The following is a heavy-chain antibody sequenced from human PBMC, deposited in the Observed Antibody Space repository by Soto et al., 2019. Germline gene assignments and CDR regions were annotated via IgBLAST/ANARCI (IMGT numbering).Heavy chain of an antibody. CDR1: GYSFTSYW. Sequence: PGDSLTISCKGSGYSFTSYWIGWVRQMPGKGLEWMGRIDPSDSYTNYSPSFQGHVTISADKSISTAYLQWSSLKASDTAMDYCAKWGTLPSCRGYYDYYGMDVWGQGTTVTVSS. V-gene: IGHV5-10-1*01. CDR3: AKWGTLPSCRGYYDYYGMDV. D-gene: IGHD3-16*01. J-gene: IGHJ6*02. CDR2: IDPSDSYT.